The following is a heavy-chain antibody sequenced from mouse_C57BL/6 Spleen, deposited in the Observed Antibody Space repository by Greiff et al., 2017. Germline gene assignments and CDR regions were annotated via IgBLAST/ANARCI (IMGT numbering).Heavy chain of an antibody. D-gene: IGHD2-4*01. CDR2: IDPETGGT. J-gene: IGHJ2*01. CDR1: GYTFTDYE. V-gene: IGHV1-15*01. CDR3: TRGGDYDGDYFDY. Sequence: VKLMESGAELVRPGASVTLSCKASGYTFTDYEMHWVKQTPVHGLEWIGAIDPETGGTAYNQKFKGKAILTADKSSSTAYMELRSLTSEDSAVYYCTRGGDYDGDYFDYWGQGTTLTVSS.